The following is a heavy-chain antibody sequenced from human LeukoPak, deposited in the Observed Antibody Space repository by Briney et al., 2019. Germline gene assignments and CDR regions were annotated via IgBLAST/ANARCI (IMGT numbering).Heavy chain of an antibody. CDR2: ISRSGTII. Sequence: PGGSLRLSRAASGFTFSGYEMNWVRQAPGKGLEWVSYISRSGTIISYADSVRGRLTTSRDNAKNSLYLQMNSLRAEDTAAYYCARERDDYYFDYWGQGTLVTVSS. CDR3: ARERDDYYFDY. V-gene: IGHV3-48*03. D-gene: IGHD3-3*01. J-gene: IGHJ4*02. CDR1: GFTFSGYE.